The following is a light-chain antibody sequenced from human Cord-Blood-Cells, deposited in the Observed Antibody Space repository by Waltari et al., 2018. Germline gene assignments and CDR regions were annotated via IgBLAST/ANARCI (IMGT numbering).Light chain of an antibody. V-gene: IGLV2-14*03. Sequence: QSALTQPASVSGSPGQSITISCTGTSSDVGGYHYVSWYQPHPGKAPKLMIYDVSNRPSGFSNRFSGSKSGNTASLTISGLQAEDEADYYCSSYTSSSPYVFGTGTKVTVL. CDR2: DVS. CDR1: SSDVGGYHY. J-gene: IGLJ1*01. CDR3: SSYTSSSPYV.